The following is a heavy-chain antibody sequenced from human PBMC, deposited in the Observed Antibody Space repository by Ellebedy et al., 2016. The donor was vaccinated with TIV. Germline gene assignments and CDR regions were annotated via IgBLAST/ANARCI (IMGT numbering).Heavy chain of an antibody. D-gene: IGHD7-27*01. CDR3: ARDPINLGDAFDI. V-gene: IGHV3-74*01. CDR1: GFTLSSAW. CDR2: ISPDGTST. Sequence: GGSLRLSCAPSGFTLSSAWMHWVRQPPGQGLVWVSRISPDGTSTDHADSVKGRFTISKDNAKNTMYLQMNSLRVDDTAKYYCARDPINLGDAFDIWGQGTMVTVAS. J-gene: IGHJ3*02.